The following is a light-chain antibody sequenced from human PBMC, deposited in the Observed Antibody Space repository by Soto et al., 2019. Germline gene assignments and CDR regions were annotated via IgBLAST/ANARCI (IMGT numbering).Light chain of an antibody. Sequence: DIVMTQSPDSLAVSLGERATINCKSSQTVLVSSNNQNFLAWFQQKPGQPPKLLIYWASTRESGVPDRFSGSGSGTDFALTISSLQPEDVPVYYCQQYYSAPLTFGGGTKVEIK. CDR3: QQYYSAPLT. CDR1: QTVLVSSNNQNF. CDR2: WAS. J-gene: IGKJ4*01. V-gene: IGKV4-1*01.